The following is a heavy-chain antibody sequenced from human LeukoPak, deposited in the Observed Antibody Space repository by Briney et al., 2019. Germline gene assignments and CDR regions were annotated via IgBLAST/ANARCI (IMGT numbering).Heavy chain of an antibody. J-gene: IGHJ4*02. CDR2: IIPIFGTA. V-gene: IGHV1-69*05. CDR3: ARGNLEWLFVWDY. D-gene: IGHD3-3*01. CDR1: GGTFSSYA. Sequence: SVKVSCKASGGTFSSYAISWVRQAPGQGLEWMGGIIPIFGTANYAQKFQGRVTITTDETTSTAYMELSSLRSEDTAVYYCARGNLEWLFVWDYWGQGTLVTVSS.